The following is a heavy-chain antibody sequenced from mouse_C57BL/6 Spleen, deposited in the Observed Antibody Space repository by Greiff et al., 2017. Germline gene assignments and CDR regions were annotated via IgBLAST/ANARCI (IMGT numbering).Heavy chain of an antibody. CDR3: TIDSSGYPFAY. V-gene: IGHV14-4*01. Sequence: EVKLQESGAELVRPGASVKLSCTASGFNIKDDYMHWVKQRPEQGLEWIGWIDPENGDTEYASKFQGKATITADTSSNTAYLQLSSLTSEDTAVYYCTIDSSGYPFAYWGQGTLVTVSA. CDR1: GFNIKDDY. J-gene: IGHJ3*01. CDR2: IDPENGDT. D-gene: IGHD3-2*02.